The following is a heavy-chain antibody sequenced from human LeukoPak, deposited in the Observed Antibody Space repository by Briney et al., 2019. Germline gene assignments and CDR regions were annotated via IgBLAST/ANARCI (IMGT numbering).Heavy chain of an antibody. V-gene: IGHV4-61*01. CDR1: GGSISSSSYY. J-gene: IGHJ3*02. D-gene: IGHD4-23*01. CDR2: IYDSGST. CDR3: ARERWFDI. Sequence: SETLSLTCTVSGGSISSSSYYWSWIRQPPGKGLEWIGYIYDSGSTNYNPSLKSRVTISVDTSMNQFSLQLSSVTAADTAVYYCARERWFDIWGQGTMVTVSS.